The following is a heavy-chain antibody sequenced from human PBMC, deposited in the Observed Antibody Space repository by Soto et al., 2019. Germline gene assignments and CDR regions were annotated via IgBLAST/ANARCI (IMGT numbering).Heavy chain of an antibody. CDR1: GYTFTSYG. J-gene: IGHJ4*02. D-gene: IGHD6-19*01. CDR2: ISAYNGNT. Sequence: ASVKVSCKASGYTFTSYGISWVRQAPGQGLEWMGWISAYNGNTNYAQKLQGRVTMTTDTSTSTAYMELRSLRSDDTAVYYCARFGEDEQWLLLPDYWGQGTLVTVSS. CDR3: ARFGEDEQWLLLPDY. V-gene: IGHV1-18*01.